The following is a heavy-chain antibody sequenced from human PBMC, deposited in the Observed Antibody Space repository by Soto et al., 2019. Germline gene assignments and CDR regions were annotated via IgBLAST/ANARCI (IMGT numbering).Heavy chain of an antibody. Sequence: EVQLVESGGGLVQPGGSLRLSCAASGFTFSNDWMHWVRQAAGKGLVWVPRINMDGSSTNYADSVKGRFTISRDNAKNTLYLQMNSLRVDDTAIYFCARGPRGVYGNDYWGQGALVTVSS. V-gene: IGHV3-74*01. J-gene: IGHJ4*02. CDR2: INMDGSST. D-gene: IGHD2-8*02. CDR3: ARGPRGVYGNDY. CDR1: GFTFSNDW.